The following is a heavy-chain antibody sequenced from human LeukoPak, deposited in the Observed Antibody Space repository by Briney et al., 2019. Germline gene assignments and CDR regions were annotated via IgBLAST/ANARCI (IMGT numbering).Heavy chain of an antibody. J-gene: IGHJ4*02. CDR3: ASSPYVWGSYRYFDY. D-gene: IGHD3-16*02. V-gene: IGHV1-69*13. CDR2: IIPIFGTA. Sequence: SVKVSCKASGGTFSSYAISWVRQAPGQGLEWMGRIIPIFGTANYAQKFQGRVTITADESTSTAYMELSSLRSEDTAVYYCASSPYVWGSYRYFDYWGQGTLVTVSS. CDR1: GGTFSSYA.